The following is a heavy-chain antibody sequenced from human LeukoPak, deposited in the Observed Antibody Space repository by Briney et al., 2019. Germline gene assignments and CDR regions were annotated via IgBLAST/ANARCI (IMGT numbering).Heavy chain of an antibody. CDR3: ARDHRLLWFGELSAFDI. D-gene: IGHD3-10*01. V-gene: IGHV4-4*02. CDR2: IYHSGST. J-gene: IGHJ3*02. CDR1: GGSISSSNW. Sequence: SGTLSLTCAVSGGSISSSNWWSWVRQPPGKGLEWIGEIYHSGSTNYNPSLKSRVTISVDKSKNQFSLKLSSVTAADTAVYYCARDHRLLWFGELSAFDIWGQGTKVTVSS.